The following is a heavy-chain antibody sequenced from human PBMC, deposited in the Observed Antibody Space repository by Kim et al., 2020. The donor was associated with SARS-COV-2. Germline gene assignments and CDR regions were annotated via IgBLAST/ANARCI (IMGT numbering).Heavy chain of an antibody. Sequence: TRYSPSFQGQVTISADKSISTAYLQWSSLKASDTAMYYCARRGEAGEDYWGQGTLVTVSS. CDR2: T. CDR3: ARRGEAGEDY. D-gene: IGHD3-16*01. J-gene: IGHJ4*02. V-gene: IGHV5-51*01.